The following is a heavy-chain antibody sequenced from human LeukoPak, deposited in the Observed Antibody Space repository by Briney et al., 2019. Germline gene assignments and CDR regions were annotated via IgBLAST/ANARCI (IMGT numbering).Heavy chain of an antibody. D-gene: IGHD3-3*01. Sequence: GGSLRLSCAASGFSVISNYMNWVRQAPGKGLEWVSLIYGDVDTFYADSVKGRFTISRDDSNNALYLQMHSLRAEDTALYYCASGPPFLKYFEYWGQGTLVTVSS. CDR1: GFSVISNY. V-gene: IGHV3-53*01. CDR2: IYGDVDT. CDR3: ASGPPFLKYFEY. J-gene: IGHJ4*02.